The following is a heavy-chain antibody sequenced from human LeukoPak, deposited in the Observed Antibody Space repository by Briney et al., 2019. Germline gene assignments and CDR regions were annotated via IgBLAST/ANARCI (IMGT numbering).Heavy chain of an antibody. J-gene: IGHJ4*02. CDR2: IHPSSGGT. CDR3: ARDVY. V-gene: IGHV1-2*02. CDR1: GYTFTSYG. Sequence: GASVKVSCKASGYTFTSYGISWVRQAPGQGLEWMGWIHPSSGGTKYAQKFQGRVAMTCDTSINTAYMELTGLKSDDTAVYYCARDVYWAQGTLVTVSS.